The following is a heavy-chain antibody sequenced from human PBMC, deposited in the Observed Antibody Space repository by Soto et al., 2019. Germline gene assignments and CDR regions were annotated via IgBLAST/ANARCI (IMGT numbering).Heavy chain of an antibody. CDR1: GFTFSSFT. J-gene: IGHJ6*02. Sequence: EVQLVASGGGLVKPGGSLRVSCASSGFTFSSFTMNWVRQAPGKGLEWISSINPSGSPVYIYYADSVRGRFTVSRDNANNSLQMDSLRAEDTAVYYCARETESYSWNDGLMDVWGQGTTVTVSS. D-gene: IGHD1-20*01. CDR3: ARETESYSWNDGLMDV. CDR2: INPSGSPVYI. V-gene: IGHV3-21*01.